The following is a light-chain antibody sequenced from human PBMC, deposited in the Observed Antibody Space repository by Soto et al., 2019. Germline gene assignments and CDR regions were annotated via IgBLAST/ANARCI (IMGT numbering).Light chain of an antibody. J-gene: IGKJ1*01. Sequence: DIQMTQSPSSLSAFVGDRVTITCRASQSISSSVNWYQQKPGKAPKNLIYSASTWEGGVPARFSGTGSGTEFTLTISSLQPEDFATYYCQQNYNSPRTFGQGTKVEIK. CDR2: SAS. CDR1: QSISSS. CDR3: QQNYNSPRT. V-gene: IGKV1-39*01.